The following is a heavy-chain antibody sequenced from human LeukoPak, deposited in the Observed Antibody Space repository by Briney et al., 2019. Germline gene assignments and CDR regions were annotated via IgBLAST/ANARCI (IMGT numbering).Heavy chain of an antibody. CDR1: GYSISSGYY. CDR3: ARDLSDGLNYP. Sequence: SGTLSLTCTVSGYSISSGYYWGWIRQPPGKGLEWIGSIYHSGSTYYNPSLKSRVTISVDTSKNQFSLKLSSVTAADTAVYYCARDLSDGLNYPWGQGTLVTVSS. J-gene: IGHJ5*02. D-gene: IGHD3-16*01. V-gene: IGHV4-38-2*02. CDR2: IYHSGST.